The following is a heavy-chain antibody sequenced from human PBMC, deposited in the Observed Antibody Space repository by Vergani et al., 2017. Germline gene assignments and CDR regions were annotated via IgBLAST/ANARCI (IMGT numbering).Heavy chain of an antibody. CDR2: ISGSGGST. D-gene: IGHD2-2*01. CDR1: GFTFSSNA. CDR3: AKAGIVVPAAITGIRAYYYYYMDV. Sequence: EVQLLESGGGLVQPGGSLGLSCAASGFTFSSNAMSWVRQAPGKGLDWFSAISGSGGSTYYADSVKGRFTISRDNSKNTLYLQMNSLRAEDTAVYYCAKAGIVVPAAITGIRAYYYYYMDVWGKGTTVTVSS. V-gene: IGHV3-23*01. J-gene: IGHJ6*03.